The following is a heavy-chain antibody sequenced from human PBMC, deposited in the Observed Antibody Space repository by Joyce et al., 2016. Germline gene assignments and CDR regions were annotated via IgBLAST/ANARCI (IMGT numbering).Heavy chain of an antibody. CDR2: IKSKNDGGTT. CDR1: GFPFSNGW. Sequence: EVQLVESGEGLVKPGGSLRLSCAASGFPFSNGWMSWVRQAPGKGLEWVGRIKSKNDGGTTDYAAPVKGRFTSSRDDSKNTLYLQMTSLKSENTAVYYCTTAHPDFCIGYPTYGAFDIWGQGTMVTVSS. D-gene: IGHD3-3*01. CDR3: TTAHPDFCIGYPTYGAFDI. J-gene: IGHJ3*02. V-gene: IGHV3-15*01.